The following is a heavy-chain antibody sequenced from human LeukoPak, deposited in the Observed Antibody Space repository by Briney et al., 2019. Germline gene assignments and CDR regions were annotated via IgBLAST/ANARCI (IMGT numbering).Heavy chain of an antibody. Sequence: GASVKVSCKASGYTFNYNGISWVRQAPGQGLEWMGWISAYNGNTNYAQNLQGRVTMTTDTSTSTAYMELRSLRSDDTALYYCARGGYSYGYMGYSDYWGQGTLVTVSS. CDR2: ISAYNGNT. V-gene: IGHV1-18*01. CDR1: GYTFNYNG. J-gene: IGHJ4*02. CDR3: ARGGYSYGYMGYSDY. D-gene: IGHD5-18*01.